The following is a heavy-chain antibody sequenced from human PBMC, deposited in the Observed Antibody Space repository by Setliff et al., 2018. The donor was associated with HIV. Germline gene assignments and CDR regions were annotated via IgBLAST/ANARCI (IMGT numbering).Heavy chain of an antibody. D-gene: IGHD3-10*01. CDR3: AKELKDLSGAY. J-gene: IGHJ4*02. Sequence: LRLSCAASGFTFSIYSMNWVRQAPGKGLEWVSYISSSSSIIYYADSVKGRFTISRDNAKNSLYLQMNSLRAEDTATYYCAKELKDLSGAYWGQGTLVTVSS. CDR2: ISSSSSII. V-gene: IGHV3-48*01. CDR1: GFTFSIYS.